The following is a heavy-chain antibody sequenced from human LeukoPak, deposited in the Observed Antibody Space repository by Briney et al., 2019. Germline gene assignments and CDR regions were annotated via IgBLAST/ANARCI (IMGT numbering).Heavy chain of an antibody. CDR2: IYYSGST. D-gene: IGHD2-8*02. Sequence: PSETLSLTCTVSGGSISSSSYYWGWIRQPPGKGLEWIGSIYYSGSTYYNPSLKSRVTISVDTSKNQFSLKLSSVTAADTAVYYCARHHRFSRYLLAADYWGQGTLVTVSS. V-gene: IGHV4-39*01. J-gene: IGHJ4*02. CDR3: ARHHRFSRYLLAADY. CDR1: GGSISSSSYY.